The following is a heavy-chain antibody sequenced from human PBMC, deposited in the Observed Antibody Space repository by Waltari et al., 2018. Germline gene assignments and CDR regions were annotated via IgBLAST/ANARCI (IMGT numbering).Heavy chain of an antibody. CDR3: VRLEDCTGPGGNCYSGDSFAMDV. Sequence: QVQLQQWGAGVLQPSETLSLTCAVYGGSLSSYYWGWIRQPPGKGLEWIGEINHAGYINYNPSLRRRVTLLVDTSKSQFSLKVNSVTAADAAVYYCVRLEDCTGPGGNCYSGDSFAMDVWGQGTTVTVSS. V-gene: IGHV4-34*01. CDR1: GGSLSSYY. J-gene: IGHJ6*02. D-gene: IGHD2-8*02. CDR2: INHAGYI.